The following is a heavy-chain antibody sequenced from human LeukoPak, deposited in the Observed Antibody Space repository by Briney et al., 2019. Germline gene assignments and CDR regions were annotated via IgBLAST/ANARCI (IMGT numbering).Heavy chain of an antibody. CDR1: GFSFRTYA. D-gene: IGHD3-3*01. CDR2: IGNDGTNR. J-gene: IGHJ6*03. CDR3: AKSWSGYYHYYMDV. Sequence: GGSLRVSCAASGFSFRTYAMHWVRQAPGKGLEWVASIGNDGTNRNHVDSVKGRFTISRDNSKNTVFLQMDSLRPEDTAIYYCAKSWSGYYHYYMDVWGTGTTVTVSS. V-gene: IGHV3-30*02.